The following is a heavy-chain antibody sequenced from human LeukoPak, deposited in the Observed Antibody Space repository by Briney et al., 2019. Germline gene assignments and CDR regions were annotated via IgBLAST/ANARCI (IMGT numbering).Heavy chain of an antibody. V-gene: IGHV4-39*01. Sequence: SETLSLTCTVSGGSISSSSYYWGWIRQPPGKGLEWIGSIYYSGSTYYNPSLKSRVTISVDTSKNQFSLKLSSVTAADTAVYYCASNYYNSSGYYNYWGQETLVTVSS. D-gene: IGHD3-22*01. CDR3: ASNYYNSSGYYNY. CDR1: GGSISSSSYY. J-gene: IGHJ4*02. CDR2: IYYSGST.